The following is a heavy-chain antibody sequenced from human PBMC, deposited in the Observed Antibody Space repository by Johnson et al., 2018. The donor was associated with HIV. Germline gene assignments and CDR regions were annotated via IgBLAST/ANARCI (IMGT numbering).Heavy chain of an antibody. CDR1: GFTFSSYW. Sequence: VQLVESGGGLVQSGGSLRLSCAASGFTFSSYWMSWVRQAPGKGLELVANIKQDGSEKYYVDSVKGRFAISRDNAKNSLYLQMNSLRVEDTAVYYCARGTRLGAPSNLELGDNVRGLLGLRWAMWG. J-gene: IGHJ1*01. CDR3: ARGTRLGAPSNLELGDNVRGLLGLRWAM. CDR2: IKQDGSEK. D-gene: IGHD3-10*02. V-gene: IGHV3-7*01.